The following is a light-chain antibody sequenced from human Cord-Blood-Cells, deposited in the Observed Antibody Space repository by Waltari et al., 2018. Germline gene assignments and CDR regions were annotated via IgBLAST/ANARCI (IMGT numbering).Light chain of an antibody. CDR3: AAWDDSLNGRV. CDR1: SSNIGRNT. J-gene: IGLJ3*02. V-gene: IGLV1-44*01. Sequence: QSVLTQPPSASGTPGQRVTISCSGSSSNIGRNTVNWYQQLPEPAPKLPIYSNNQRPSGVPDRFSGSKSGTSASLAISGLQSEDEADYYCAAWDDSLNGRVFGGGTKLTVL. CDR2: SNN.